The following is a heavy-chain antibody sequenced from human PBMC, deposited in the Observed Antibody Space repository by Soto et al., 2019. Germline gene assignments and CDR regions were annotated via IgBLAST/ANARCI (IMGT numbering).Heavy chain of an antibody. Sequence: QVQLQQWGAGLLKPSETMSLPCAVYGGSFSGHSWSWIRQSPGKGLEWIGDIKHSGRVNHSPSLKTRVTIQLYTSKTQFSLTLSAATAADTAMYYCSSRTYDTNGYYRFDPWGQGTLVSVSS. CDR2: IKHSGRV. CDR1: GGSFSGHS. V-gene: IGHV4-34*01. CDR3: SSRTYDTNGYYRFDP. J-gene: IGHJ5*01. D-gene: IGHD3-22*01.